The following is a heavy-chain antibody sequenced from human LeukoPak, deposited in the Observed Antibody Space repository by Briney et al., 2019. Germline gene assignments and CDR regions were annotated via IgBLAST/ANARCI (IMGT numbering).Heavy chain of an antibody. D-gene: IGHD1-26*01. J-gene: IGHJ4*02. CDR3: AKKRELEGGSSEFDY. CDR2: ISASGGST. CDR1: GFTFSSYA. V-gene: IGHV3-23*01. Sequence: GGSLRLSCAASGFTFSSYAMSWVRQAPGKGLEWVSTISASGGSTYYADSVKGRCTISRDNSKNTLYLQMNSLGAEDTAVYYCAKKRELEGGSSEFDYWGQGTLVTVSS.